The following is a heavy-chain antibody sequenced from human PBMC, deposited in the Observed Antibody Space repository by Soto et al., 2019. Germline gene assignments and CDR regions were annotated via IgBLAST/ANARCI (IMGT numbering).Heavy chain of an antibody. V-gene: IGHV3-74*01. J-gene: IGHJ4*02. Sequence: GSLRLSCAASGFTFSTYCMHWVRQAPGKGLVWVSRVNSDGSSTTYADSVKGRFTLSRDNAKNTLYLQMNSLRAEDTAVYYCARSREGYSYFDYWGQGILVTVSS. CDR2: VNSDGSST. CDR1: GFTFSTYC. CDR3: ARSREGYSYFDY. D-gene: IGHD4-4*01.